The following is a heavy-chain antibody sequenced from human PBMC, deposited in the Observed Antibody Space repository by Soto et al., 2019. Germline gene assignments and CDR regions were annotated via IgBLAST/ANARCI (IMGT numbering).Heavy chain of an antibody. D-gene: IGHD3-10*01. J-gene: IGHJ6*02. CDR2: IIPIFGTA. V-gene: IGHV1-69*13. Sequence: SVKVSCKASGGTFSSYAISWVRQAPGQGLEWMGGIIPIFGTANYAQKFQGRVTITADESTSTAYMELSSLRSEDAAVYYCARDRVGNYYGSGSYYNRGMDVWGQGTTVTVSS. CDR1: GGTFSSYA. CDR3: ARDRVGNYYGSGSYYNRGMDV.